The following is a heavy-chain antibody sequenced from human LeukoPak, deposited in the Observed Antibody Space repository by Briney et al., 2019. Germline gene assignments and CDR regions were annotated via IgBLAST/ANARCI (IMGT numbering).Heavy chain of an antibody. CDR2: ISSSGSTI. CDR1: GFTFSDYY. CDR3: ARYSSSGYYYYMDV. V-gene: IGHV3-11*01. Sequence: GGSLRLSCAASGFTFSDYYMSWIRQAPGKGLEWVSYISSSGSTIYYADSVKGRFTISRDNAKNSLYLQMNSLRAEDTALYYCARYSSSGYYYYMDVWGKGTTVTVSS. J-gene: IGHJ6*03. D-gene: IGHD6-6*01.